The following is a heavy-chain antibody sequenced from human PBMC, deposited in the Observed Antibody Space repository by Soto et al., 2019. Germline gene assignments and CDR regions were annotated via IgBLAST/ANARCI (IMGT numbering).Heavy chain of an antibody. CDR1: GGSISSRSYY. Sequence: QLQLQESGPGLVKPSETLSLTCTVPGGSISSRSYYWGWIRQPPGKGLEWIGRIYYSGGTYYNPSLRSRGTIPVDKSKNQCSLKLSSVTAADTAVYYCARLEGLATVSYYFDYWGQGTLVTVSS. D-gene: IGHD3-9*01. V-gene: IGHV4-39*01. CDR2: IYYSGGT. CDR3: ARLEGLATVSYYFDY. J-gene: IGHJ4*02.